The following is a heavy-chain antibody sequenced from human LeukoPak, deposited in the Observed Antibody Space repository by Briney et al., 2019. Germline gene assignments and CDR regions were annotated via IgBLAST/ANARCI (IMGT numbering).Heavy chain of an antibody. CDR2: ISAYNGNT. V-gene: IGHV1-18*01. CDR1: GYTFTSYG. D-gene: IGHD1-26*01. CDR3: ARAVVGATIDY. J-gene: IGHJ4*02. Sequence: ASVKVSRTASGYTFTSYGISWVRQAPGQGLEWMGWISAYNGNTNYAQKLQGRVTMTTDTSTSTAYMELRSLRSDDTAVYYCARAVVGATIDYWGQGTLVTVSS.